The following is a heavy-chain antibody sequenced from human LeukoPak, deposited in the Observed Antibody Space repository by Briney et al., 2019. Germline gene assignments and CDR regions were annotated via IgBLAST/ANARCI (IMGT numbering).Heavy chain of an antibody. CDR1: GGSISSYY. V-gene: IGHV4-34*01. CDR2: INHSGST. D-gene: IGHD4-17*01. CDR3: ARGGLIYDYGDLYYFDY. Sequence: PSETLSLTCTVSGGSISSYYWSWIRQPPGKGLEWIGEINHSGSTNYNPSLKSRVTISVDTSKNQFSLKLSSVTAADTAVYYCARGGLIYDYGDLYYFDYWGQGTLVTVSS. J-gene: IGHJ4*02.